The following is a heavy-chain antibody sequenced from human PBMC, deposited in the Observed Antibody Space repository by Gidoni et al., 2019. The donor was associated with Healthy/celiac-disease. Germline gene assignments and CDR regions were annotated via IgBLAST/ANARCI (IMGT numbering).Heavy chain of an antibody. Sequence: QVQLQESGPGLVTPSETLSLTCTVSGGSISSYYWSWIRQPPGKGLEWIGYIYYSGSTNYNPSLKSRVTISVDTSKNQFSLKLSSVTAADTAVYYCARSYYYDSSGYYWYFDLWGRGTLVTVSS. CDR2: IYYSGST. D-gene: IGHD3-22*01. CDR3: ARSYYYDSSGYYWYFDL. V-gene: IGHV4-59*08. CDR1: GGSISSYY. J-gene: IGHJ2*01.